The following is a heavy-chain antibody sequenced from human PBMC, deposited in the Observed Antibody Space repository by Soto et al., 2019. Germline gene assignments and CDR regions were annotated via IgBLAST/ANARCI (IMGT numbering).Heavy chain of an antibody. D-gene: IGHD1-1*01. Sequence: QVQLVESGGGVVQPGRSLRLSCVASGFTFSGYGMHWVRQAPGKGLEWVALMWHDGSKTFYADSVKGRFTISRDKSDNTLVLQMNSLRAEDTAVYYCARDERSWYFDLWGRGTLVSVSS. V-gene: IGHV3-33*01. CDR1: GFTFSGYG. CDR2: MWHDGSKT. J-gene: IGHJ2*01. CDR3: ARDERSWYFDL.